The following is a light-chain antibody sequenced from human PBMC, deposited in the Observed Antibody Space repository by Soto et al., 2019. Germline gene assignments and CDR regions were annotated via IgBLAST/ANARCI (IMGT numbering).Light chain of an antibody. CDR3: HQYGSSAWT. CDR2: GAS. V-gene: IGKV3-20*01. CDR1: QSIKSDY. Sequence: EIVLTQSPDTLSLSPGERATLSCRATQSIKSDYLAWYQQKPGQAPRLLIYGASNRATGIPDRFSGSRSGTDFTLTIRRLEPEDSAVYHCHQYGSSAWTFGQGTTMEIK. J-gene: IGKJ1*01.